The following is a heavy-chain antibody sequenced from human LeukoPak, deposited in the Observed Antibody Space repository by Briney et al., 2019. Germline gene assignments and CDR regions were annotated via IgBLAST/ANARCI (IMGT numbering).Heavy chain of an antibody. V-gene: IGHV4-39*01. D-gene: IGHD3-16*01. CDR1: GGSVSNSAYY. Sequence: PSETLSLTCTVSGGSVSNSAYYWGWIRQSPGKGLEWIGSVYYTGTNYYNPSLKSRLTMSVDTSKNQFSLKLTSVTAADTAIYYCARHHPLRGEPLRGLFAYWGQGTLVTVSS. J-gene: IGHJ4*02. CDR2: VYYTGTN. CDR3: ARHHPLRGEPLRGLFAY.